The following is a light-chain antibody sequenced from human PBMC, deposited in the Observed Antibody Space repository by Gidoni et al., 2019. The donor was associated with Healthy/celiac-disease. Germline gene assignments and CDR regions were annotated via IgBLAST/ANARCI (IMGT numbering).Light chain of an antibody. CDR3: QQYNT. V-gene: IGKV3-20*01. Sequence: EIVLTQSPGTLSLSPGERATLSCRASQSVSSSYLAWYQQKPGQAPRLLIFGASSRATGIPDRFSGSGSGTDFTLTISRLGPEDFAVYYCQQYNTFGGGTKVEIK. CDR1: QSVSSSY. CDR2: GAS. J-gene: IGKJ4*01.